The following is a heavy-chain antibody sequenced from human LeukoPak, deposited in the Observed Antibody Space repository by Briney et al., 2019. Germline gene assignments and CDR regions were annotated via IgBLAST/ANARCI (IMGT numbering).Heavy chain of an antibody. V-gene: IGHV4-4*07. CDR2: IYTSGST. CDR3: ARVPAAARGVWFDP. Sequence: PSETLSLTCTVSGGSISSYYWSWIRQPAGKGLEWIGRIYTSGSTNYNPSLKSRVTMSVDTSKNQFSLKLSSVTAADTAVYYCARVPAAARGVWFDPWGQGTLVTVSS. D-gene: IGHD2-2*01. J-gene: IGHJ5*02. CDR1: GGSISSYY.